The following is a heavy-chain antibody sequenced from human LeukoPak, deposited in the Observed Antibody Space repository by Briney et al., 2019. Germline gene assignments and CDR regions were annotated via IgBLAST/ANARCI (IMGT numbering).Heavy chain of an antibody. J-gene: IGHJ6*03. D-gene: IGHD6-6*01. CDR3: ARGYSSTSVVGYYNYYMDV. Sequence: PSGTLSLTCTEPGGSIGSSRSYWSWIRQPAGSGMEWLGRIHTSGSNNYNPSLKSRVTISVDTSQNQFSLKLSSVTAADTAVYYCARGYSSTSVVGYYNYYMDVWGKGTTVTVSS. V-gene: IGHV4-61*02. CDR2: IHTSGSN. CDR1: GGSIGSSRSY.